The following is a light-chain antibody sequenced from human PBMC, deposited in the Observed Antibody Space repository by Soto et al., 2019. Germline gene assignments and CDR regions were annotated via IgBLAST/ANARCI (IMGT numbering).Light chain of an antibody. CDR3: QQYNNWPYT. CDR1: QSVGSN. CDR2: GAS. V-gene: IGKV3-15*01. Sequence: EIVMTQSPAALSVSPGERATLSCRASQSVGSNLAWYHQKPGQAPRLLIYGASTRATGIPASFSASGSGTEFTLTISSLQSEDSAVYYCQQYNNWPYTFGQRTKLEIK. J-gene: IGKJ2*01.